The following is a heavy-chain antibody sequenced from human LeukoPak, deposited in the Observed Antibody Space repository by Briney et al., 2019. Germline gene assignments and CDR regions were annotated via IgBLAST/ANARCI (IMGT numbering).Heavy chain of an antibody. J-gene: IGHJ4*02. CDR1: GFTFSSYS. CDR3: ARDRSWGSSGWSHAMGY. V-gene: IGHV3-21*01. D-gene: IGHD6-19*01. Sequence: GGSLRLSCAASGFTFSSYSMNWVRQAPGKGLEWASSISSSSSYIYYADSVKGRFTISRDNAKDSLYLQMNSLRAEDTAVYYCARDRSWGSSGWSHAMGYWGQGTLVTVSS. CDR2: ISSSSSYI.